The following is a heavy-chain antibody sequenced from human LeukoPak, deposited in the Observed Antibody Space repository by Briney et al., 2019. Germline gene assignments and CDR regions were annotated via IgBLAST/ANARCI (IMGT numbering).Heavy chain of an antibody. D-gene: IGHD3-10*01. CDR3: ARDPLSYYGSGPFDL. Sequence: ASVKVSCKGSGYTFTSYAMHWVRQAPGQRLEWMGWINACNGNTKYSQEFQGRVTITRDTSASTVYMELSSLRSEDMAVYYCARDPLSYYGSGPFDLWGQGTLVTVSS. CDR1: GYTFTSYA. J-gene: IGHJ5*02. CDR2: INACNGNT. V-gene: IGHV1-3*03.